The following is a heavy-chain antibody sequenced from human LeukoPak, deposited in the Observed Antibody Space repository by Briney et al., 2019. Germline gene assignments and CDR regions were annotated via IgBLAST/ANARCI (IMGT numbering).Heavy chain of an antibody. CDR3: ARVFDS. J-gene: IGHJ4*02. Sequence: SETLSLTCTVSGYSISSGYYWGWVRQPPGKGPEWIGDIFYTGKTNYNPSLKSRVSISIDTSKNQFSLKLTSVTAADTAVYYCARVFDSWGQGTLVTVSS. V-gene: IGHV4-38-2*02. CDR1: GYSISSGYY. CDR2: IFYTGKT.